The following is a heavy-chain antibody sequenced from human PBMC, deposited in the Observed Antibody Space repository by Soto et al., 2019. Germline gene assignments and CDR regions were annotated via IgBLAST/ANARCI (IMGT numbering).Heavy chain of an antibody. V-gene: IGHV4-59*01. D-gene: IGHD4-17*01. CDR1: GGSISSYH. CDR3: AGAIYGDYARNYYHHGMDV. Sequence: SETLSLTCTVSGGSISSYHWNWIRQPPGKGLEWLGYVHYSGSTNYNPSLKSRVTISVDTSKNQFSLKLNSVAVADTAVYFCAGAIYGDYARNYYHHGMDVWGQGTTVTVSS. CDR2: VHYSGST. J-gene: IGHJ6*02.